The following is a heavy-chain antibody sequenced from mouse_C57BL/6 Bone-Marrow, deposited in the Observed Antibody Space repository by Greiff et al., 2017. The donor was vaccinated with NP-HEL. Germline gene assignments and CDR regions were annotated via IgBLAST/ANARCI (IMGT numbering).Heavy chain of an antibody. CDR3: ARRKVYYYGSSSYAMDY. CDR2: INPGSGGT. Sequence: QVQLQQSGAELVRPGTSVKVSCKASGYAFTNYLIEWVKQRPGQGLEWIGVINPGSGGTNYNEKFKGKATLTADKSSSIAYMQLSSLTSEDSAVYFCARRKVYYYGSSSYAMDYWGQGTSVTVSS. J-gene: IGHJ4*01. D-gene: IGHD1-1*01. CDR1: GYAFTNYL. V-gene: IGHV1-54*01.